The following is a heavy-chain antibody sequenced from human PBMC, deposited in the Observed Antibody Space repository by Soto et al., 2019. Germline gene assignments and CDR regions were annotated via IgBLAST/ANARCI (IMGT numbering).Heavy chain of an antibody. CDR3: ASSSLYGMDV. Sequence: SETLSLTCTVSGDSISSADYYWSWIRQPPGKGLEWIGYIYYSGSTNYNPSLKTRVTISVDTSKNQFSLKLSSVTAADTAVYYCASSSLYGMDVWGQGTTVTVSS. CDR2: IYYSGST. V-gene: IGHV4-61*08. J-gene: IGHJ6*02. CDR1: GDSISSADYY.